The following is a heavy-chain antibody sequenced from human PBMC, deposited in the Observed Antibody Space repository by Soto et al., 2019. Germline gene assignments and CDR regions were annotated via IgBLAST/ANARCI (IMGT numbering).Heavy chain of an antibody. CDR2: IYYSGST. Sequence: LSLTCTVSGGSISSYYWSWIRQPPGKGLEWIGYIYYSGSTNYNPSLKSRVTISVDTSKNQFSLKLSSVTAADTAVYYCARGSVTLSGAFDIWGQGTMVTVSS. V-gene: IGHV4-59*01. D-gene: IGHD3-10*01. CDR1: GGSISSYY. CDR3: ARGSVTLSGAFDI. J-gene: IGHJ3*02.